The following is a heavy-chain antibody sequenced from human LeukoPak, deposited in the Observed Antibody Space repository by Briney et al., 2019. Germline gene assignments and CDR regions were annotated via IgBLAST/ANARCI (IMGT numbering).Heavy chain of an antibody. Sequence: ASVKLSCNASGYTFTSYDISRVRQAPGQGLERMGCISAYNGNTNYAQKLQCRVTMTTDTFTSTAYMELRRLRSDDTAVYYCARTVLRFLEWLSPLYNWFDPWGQGTLVTVSS. V-gene: IGHV1-18*01. D-gene: IGHD3-3*01. CDR2: ISAYNGNT. J-gene: IGHJ5*02. CDR3: ARTVLRFLEWLSPLYNWFDP. CDR1: GYTFTSYD.